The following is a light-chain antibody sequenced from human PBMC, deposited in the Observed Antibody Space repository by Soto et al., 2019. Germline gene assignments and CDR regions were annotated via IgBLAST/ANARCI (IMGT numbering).Light chain of an antibody. V-gene: IGLV1-51*02. CDR3: GTWDSSLSVWV. CDR2: ENN. CDR1: SSNIGNNY. Sequence: QSVLTQPPSVSAAPGQKVTISCSGSSSNIGNNYVSWYQQLPGTAPKLLIYENNKRPSGIPDRFSGSKSGTSATLGITGLQTGDEADYYGGTWDSSLSVWVFGGGTKLTVL. J-gene: IGLJ3*02.